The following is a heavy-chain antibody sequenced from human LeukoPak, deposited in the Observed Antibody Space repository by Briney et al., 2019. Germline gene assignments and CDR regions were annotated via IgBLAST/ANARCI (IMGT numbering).Heavy chain of an antibody. Sequence: SETLSLTCTVSGGSTSSYYWSWIRQPPGKGLEWIGYIYYSGSTNYNPSLKSRVTISVDTSKNQFSLKLSSVTAADTAVYYCARGPLETYYDFWSSQGFDYWGQGTLVTVSS. CDR1: GGSTSSYY. V-gene: IGHV4-59*01. D-gene: IGHD3-3*01. CDR2: IYYSGST. J-gene: IGHJ4*02. CDR3: ARGPLETYYDFWSSQGFDY.